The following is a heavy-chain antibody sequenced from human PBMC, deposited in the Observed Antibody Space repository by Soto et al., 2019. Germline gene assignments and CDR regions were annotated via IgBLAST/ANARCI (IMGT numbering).Heavy chain of an antibody. CDR1: GGSVRDYY. CDR3: GRLGGYYQAFDS. D-gene: IGHD3-22*01. Sequence: SETLSLTCTVSGGSVRDYYWGWIRQSPGKGLEWIGYIYYTGTTKYNPSLKSRVTISVDSSKNQFSLKLDSVTAADTAVYYCGRLGGYYQAFDSWGQGTLVTSPQ. V-gene: IGHV4-59*08. J-gene: IGHJ4*02. CDR2: IYYTGTT.